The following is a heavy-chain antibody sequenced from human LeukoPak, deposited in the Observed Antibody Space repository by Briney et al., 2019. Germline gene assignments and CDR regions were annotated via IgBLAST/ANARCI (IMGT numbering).Heavy chain of an antibody. CDR2: IYHSGST. J-gene: IGHJ6*03. Sequence: SETLSLTCAVSGYSISSGYYWGWIRQPPGEGLEWIGSIYHSGSTYYNPSLKSRVTISVDTSKNQFSLKLSSVTAADTAVYYCARVVPRYYYYYMDVWGKGTTVTVSS. CDR3: ARVVPRYYYYYMDV. D-gene: IGHD3-10*01. V-gene: IGHV4-38-2*01. CDR1: GYSISSGYY.